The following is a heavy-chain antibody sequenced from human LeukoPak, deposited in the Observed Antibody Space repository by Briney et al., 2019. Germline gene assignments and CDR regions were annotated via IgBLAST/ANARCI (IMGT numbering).Heavy chain of an antibody. D-gene: IGHD4-11*01. CDR2: ISSSSSYI. Sequence: GGSLRLSCAASGFTFRSYSMDWVRQAPGKGLEWVSSISSSSSYIYYADSVKGRFTISRDNAKNSLYLQMNSLRAEDTAVYYCARDRSYSNSMDVWGQGTTVTVSS. CDR3: ARDRSYSNSMDV. V-gene: IGHV3-21*01. J-gene: IGHJ6*02. CDR1: GFTFRSYS.